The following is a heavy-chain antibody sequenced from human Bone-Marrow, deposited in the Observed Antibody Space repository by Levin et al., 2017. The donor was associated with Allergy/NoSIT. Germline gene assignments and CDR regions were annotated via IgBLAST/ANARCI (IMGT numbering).Heavy chain of an antibody. CDR2: IGTAGDT. J-gene: IGHJ2*01. CDR3: ARAFRDGYTITPWYFDL. CDR1: GFTFSSYD. Sequence: GGSLRLSCAASGFTFSSYDMHWVRQATGKGLEWVSAIGTAGDTYYPGSVKGRFTISRENAKNSLYLQMNSLRAGDTAVYYCARAFRDGYTITPWYFDLWGRGTLVTVSS. D-gene: IGHD5-24*01. V-gene: IGHV3-13*01.